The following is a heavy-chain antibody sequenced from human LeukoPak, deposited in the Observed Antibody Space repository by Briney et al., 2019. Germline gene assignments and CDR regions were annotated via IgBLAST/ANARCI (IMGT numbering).Heavy chain of an antibody. CDR1: GGSISSSSYY. CDR2: IYYSGGT. V-gene: IGHV4-39*07. Sequence: SETLSLTCTVSGGSISSSSYYWGWIRQPPGKGLEWIGSIYYSGGTYYNPSLKSRVTISVDTSKNQFSLKLSSVTAADTAVYYCARDGAVVTAIPSRQPLDPWGQGTLVTVSS. D-gene: IGHD2-21*02. J-gene: IGHJ5*02. CDR3: ARDGAVVTAIPSRQPLDP.